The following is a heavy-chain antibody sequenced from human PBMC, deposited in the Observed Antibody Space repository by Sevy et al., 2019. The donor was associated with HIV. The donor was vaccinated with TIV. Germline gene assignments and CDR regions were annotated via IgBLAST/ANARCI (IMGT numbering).Heavy chain of an antibody. V-gene: IGHV5-51*01. CDR2: IYPGDSDT. CDR3: ARPHVPMAFQAFDI. D-gene: IGHD3-10*01. CDR1: GYSFNSYW. Sequence: GESLKISCKGSGYSFNSYWIGWVRQVPGKGLEWMGVIYPGDSDTRYSPSFQGQVTISADKSITPVYLQWSSLKASDTSIYYCARPHVPMAFQAFDIWGQGTMVTVSS. J-gene: IGHJ3*02.